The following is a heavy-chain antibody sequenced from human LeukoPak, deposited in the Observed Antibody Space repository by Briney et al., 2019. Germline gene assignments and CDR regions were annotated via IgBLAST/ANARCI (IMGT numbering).Heavy chain of an antibody. CDR3: AKDPVSSTSWGYYYMDV. CDR2: ISGSGGSA. V-gene: IGHV3-23*01. D-gene: IGHD2-2*01. CDR1: GFTLGDYA. Sequence: GGSLRLSCAASGFTLGDYAMSWVRQAPGKGLEWVSAISGSGGSAYYADSVKGRFTISRDNSKNTLYLQMNSLRAEDTAVYYCAKDPVSSTSWGYYYMDVWGKGTTVTVSS. J-gene: IGHJ6*03.